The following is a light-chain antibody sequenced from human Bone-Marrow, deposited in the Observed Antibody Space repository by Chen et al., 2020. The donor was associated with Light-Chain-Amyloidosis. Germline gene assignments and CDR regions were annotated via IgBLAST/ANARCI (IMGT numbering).Light chain of an antibody. CDR3: QVWDRSSDRPV. V-gene: IGLV3-21*02. Sequence: SYVLTQPSSVSVAPGQTATIACGGNNIGSTSVHWYQQTPGQAPLLVVYDDSGRPSGIPERLSDSNSGNTATLTISRVEAGDEADYYCQVWDRSSDRPVFGGGTKLTVL. J-gene: IGLJ3*02. CDR1: NIGSTS. CDR2: DDS.